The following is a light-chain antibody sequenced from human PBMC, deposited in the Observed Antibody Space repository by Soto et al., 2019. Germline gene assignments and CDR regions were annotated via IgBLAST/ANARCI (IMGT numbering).Light chain of an antibody. J-gene: IGKJ5*01. CDR3: QQYGSSPIT. V-gene: IGKV3-20*01. CDR1: QSVSSSY. Sequence: EIVLTQSPGTLSLSPGERATLSCRARQSVSSSYLAWYQQRPGQAPRLLIYSASSRATAIPDRFSGSGSGTNFTLTISRLEPEDFAVYYCQQYGSSPITLGQGTRLDIK. CDR2: SAS.